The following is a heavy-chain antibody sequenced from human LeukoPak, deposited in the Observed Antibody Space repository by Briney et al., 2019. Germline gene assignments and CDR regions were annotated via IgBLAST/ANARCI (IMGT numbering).Heavy chain of an antibody. CDR3: AREYNWNYRLLDGPFDY. D-gene: IGHD1-7*01. J-gene: IGHJ4*02. CDR2: IIPIFGIA. V-gene: IGHV1-69*04. Sequence: SVKVSCKASGGTFSSYAISWVRQAPGQGLEWMGRIIPIFGIANYAQKFQGRVTITADKSTSTAYMELSSLRSEDTAVYYCAREYNWNYRLLDGPFDYWGQGTLVTVSS. CDR1: GGTFSSYA.